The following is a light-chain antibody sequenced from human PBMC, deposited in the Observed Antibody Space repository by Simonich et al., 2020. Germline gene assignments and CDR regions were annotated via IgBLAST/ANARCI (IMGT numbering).Light chain of an antibody. CDR1: QSVLYSSNNKNY. J-gene: IGKJ1*01. CDR3: QQYYSTPPT. V-gene: IGKV4-1*01. CDR2: WAS. Sequence: DIVMTQSPDSLAVSLGERATINCKSSQSVLYSSNNKNYLAWYQQKPGQPPKLLIYWASTRESGVPDRFSGSGSGTDFTLTISLQAEDVAVYYCQQYYSTPPTFGQGTKVEIK.